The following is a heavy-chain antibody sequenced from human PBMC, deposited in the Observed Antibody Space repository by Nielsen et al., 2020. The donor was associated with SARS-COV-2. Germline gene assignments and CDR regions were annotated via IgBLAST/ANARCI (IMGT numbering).Heavy chain of an antibody. CDR3: ARILVQLWPRPAQFDS. J-gene: IGHJ4*02. D-gene: IGHD5-18*01. CDR2: IHYSGST. CDR1: GGSVISGDHY. Sequence: SETLSLTCTVSGGSVISGDHYWTWIRQHPGKGLEWIGYIHYSGSTHYNPSLKSRVTISVDTSKNQFSLKLSSVTAADTAVYYCARILVQLWPRPAQFDSWGQGTLVTVSS. V-gene: IGHV4-31*03.